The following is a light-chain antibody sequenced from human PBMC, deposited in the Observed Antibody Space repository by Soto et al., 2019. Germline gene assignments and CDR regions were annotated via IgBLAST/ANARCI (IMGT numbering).Light chain of an antibody. CDR1: QDISNY. J-gene: IGKJ4*01. V-gene: IGKV1-33*01. CDR3: QQFDSLLFT. CDR2: DAS. Sequence: DIQMTQSPSSLSASVGDRVTITCQASQDISNYLNWYQQKPGKAPKLLIYDASNLETGVPSRFSGSGSGTDFTFTISSLQPDDIATYYCQQFDSLLFTFGGGTRVEIK.